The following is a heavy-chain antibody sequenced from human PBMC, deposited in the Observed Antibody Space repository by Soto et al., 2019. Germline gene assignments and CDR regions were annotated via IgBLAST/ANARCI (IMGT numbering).Heavy chain of an antibody. Sequence: QIPLVQSGAEVKKPGASVKVSCKASGYSFDSYGLTWVRQAPGQGLEWVGWISGYNGNTNYAQKFQGRVTMTTDTSNITAYMELRSLRSDDTAVYYCARAYNSDYWGQGTLVTVSS. CDR1: GYSFDSYG. CDR3: ARAYNSDY. V-gene: IGHV1-18*01. D-gene: IGHD1-20*01. CDR2: ISGYNGNT. J-gene: IGHJ4*02.